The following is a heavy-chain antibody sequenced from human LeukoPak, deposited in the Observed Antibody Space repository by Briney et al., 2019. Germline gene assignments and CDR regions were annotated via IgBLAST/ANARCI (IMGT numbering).Heavy chain of an antibody. D-gene: IGHD5-12*01. J-gene: IGHJ4*02. Sequence: GGSLRLSCATSGFTFDNYAMHWVRQAPGKGLEWVSSISWNSGRIGYADSVRGRFTISRDNAKNSLYLQMNSLSVEDTALYYCAKSYSGQSFDYWGQGTLVTVSS. CDR3: AKSYSGQSFDY. CDR1: GFTFDNYA. CDR2: ISWNSGRI. V-gene: IGHV3-9*01.